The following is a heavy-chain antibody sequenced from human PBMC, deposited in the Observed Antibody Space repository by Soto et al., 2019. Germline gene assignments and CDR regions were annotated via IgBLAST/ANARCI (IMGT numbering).Heavy chain of an antibody. Sequence: AASVKVSCKASGGTFSSYAISWVRQAPGQGLEWMGGIIPIFGTANYAQKFQGRVTITADESTSTAYMELSSLRSEDTAVYYCARARNGAAARPVNWFDPRGQGTLVTVSS. CDR2: IIPIFGTA. CDR3: ARARNGAAARPVNWFDP. J-gene: IGHJ5*02. CDR1: GGTFSSYA. D-gene: IGHD6-6*01. V-gene: IGHV1-69*13.